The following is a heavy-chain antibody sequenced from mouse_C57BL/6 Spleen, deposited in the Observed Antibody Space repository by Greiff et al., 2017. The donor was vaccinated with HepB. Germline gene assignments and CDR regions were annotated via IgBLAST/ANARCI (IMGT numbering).Heavy chain of an antibody. Sequence: EVNLVESGGGLVQPGGSLKLSCAASGFTFSDYYMYWVRQTPEKRLEWVAYISNGGGSTYYPDTVKGRFTISRDNAKNTLYLQMSRLKSEDTAMYYCARHSYYGVFDYWGQGTTLTVSS. CDR2: ISNGGGST. CDR3: ARHSYYGVFDY. D-gene: IGHD1-1*01. CDR1: GFTFSDYY. J-gene: IGHJ2*01. V-gene: IGHV5-12*01.